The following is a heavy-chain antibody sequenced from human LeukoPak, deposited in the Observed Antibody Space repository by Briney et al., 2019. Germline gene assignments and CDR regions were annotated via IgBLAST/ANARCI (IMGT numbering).Heavy chain of an antibody. CDR1: GFTFSSYW. V-gene: IGHV3-74*01. Sequence: GGSLRLSCAASGFTFSSYWMHWVRQAPGKGLVWVSRTNSDGSSTSYAGSVKGRFTISRDNAKNTLYLQMNSLRAEDTAVYYCARGGSSSWYWFDPWGQGTLVTVSS. CDR2: TNSDGSST. D-gene: IGHD6-13*01. CDR3: ARGGSSSWYWFDP. J-gene: IGHJ5*02.